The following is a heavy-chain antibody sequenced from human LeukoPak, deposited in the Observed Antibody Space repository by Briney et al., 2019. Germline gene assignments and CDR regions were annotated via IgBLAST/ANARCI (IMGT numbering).Heavy chain of an antibody. CDR1: GFTFSSYA. D-gene: IGHD3-22*01. V-gene: IGHV3-23*01. J-gene: IGHJ1*01. CDR2: ISGSGGST. CDR3: AKDRADSSGYSHVRYFQH. Sequence: SGGSLRLSCAASGFTFSSYAMSWVRQAPGKGLEWVSAISGSGGSTYYADSVKGRFTISRDNSKSTLYLQMNSLRAEDTAVYYCAKDRADSSGYSHVRYFQHWGQGTLVTVSS.